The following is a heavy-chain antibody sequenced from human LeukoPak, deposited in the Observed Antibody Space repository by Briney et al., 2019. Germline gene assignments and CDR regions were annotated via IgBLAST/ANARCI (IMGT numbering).Heavy chain of an antibody. D-gene: IGHD4-11*01. J-gene: IGHJ5*02. V-gene: IGHV6-1*01. CDR2: TSYRSKWYN. CDR1: GDSVSTNSVA. Sequence: SQTLSLTCAISGDSVSTNSVAWNWIRQSPSRGLEWLGRTSYRSKWYNGYAVSVKSRISIIADPSKNQFYLQLNSVTPEDTAVYYCARSLTTTVSWFDPWGQGSLVVVSS. CDR3: ARSLTTTVSWFDP.